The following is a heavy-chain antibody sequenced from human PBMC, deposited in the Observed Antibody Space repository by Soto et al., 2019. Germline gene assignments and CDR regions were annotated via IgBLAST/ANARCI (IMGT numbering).Heavy chain of an antibody. CDR3: ASSYGSGYRAFDY. CDR1: GDTFNFYS. Sequence: QVQLVQSGAEVKRPXSSVKVSCKASGDTFNFYSINWVRQAPGVGLEWMGRVNPIVSMSNYAPKFQGRVTMTADKSTITAYMELSSLRSEDTAIYYGASSYGSGYRAFDYWGQGALVTVSS. J-gene: IGHJ4*02. V-gene: IGHV1-69*02. CDR2: VNPIVSMS. D-gene: IGHD3-10*01.